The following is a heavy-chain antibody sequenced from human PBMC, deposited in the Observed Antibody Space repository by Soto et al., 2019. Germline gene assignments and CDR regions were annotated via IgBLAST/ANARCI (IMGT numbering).Heavy chain of an antibody. CDR1: GDSVSSRFW. D-gene: IGHD6-13*01. CDR2: IYHSGSA. CDR3: ARYNAASGTYYFDY. Sequence: SETLSLTCAVSGDSVSSRFWWSWVRQSPGKGLEWIGEIYHSGSANYNPSLKSRVTMSVDNSKNQFSLKLNSVTAADTAVYYCARYNAASGTYYFDYSGQGTLVTVSS. J-gene: IGHJ4*02. V-gene: IGHV4-4*02.